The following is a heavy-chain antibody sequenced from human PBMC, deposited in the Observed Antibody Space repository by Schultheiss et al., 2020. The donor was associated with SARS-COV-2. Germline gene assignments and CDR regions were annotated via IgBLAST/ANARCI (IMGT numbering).Heavy chain of an antibody. V-gene: IGHV4-34*01. D-gene: IGHD5-18*01. CDR3: ARRAYSYGRTGGFDY. J-gene: IGHJ4*02. CDR1: GGSFSGYY. CDR2: INHSGST. Sequence: SETLSLTCAVYGGSFSGYYWSWIRQPPGKGLEWIGEINHSGSTNYNPSLKSRVTISVDTSKSQFSLKLSSVTAADTAVYYCARRAYSYGRTGGFDYWGQGTLVTVS.